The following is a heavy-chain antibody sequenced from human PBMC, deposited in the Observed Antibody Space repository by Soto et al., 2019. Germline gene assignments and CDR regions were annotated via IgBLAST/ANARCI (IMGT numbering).Heavy chain of an antibody. J-gene: IGHJ5*02. CDR1: GYTFTSYD. Sequence: ASVKVSCKASGYTFTSYDINWARQATGQGLEWMGWMNPNSGNTGYAQKFQGRVTMTRNTSISTAYMELSSLRSEDTAVYYCARGGLNYYDSSGYLPWGQGTLVTVSS. D-gene: IGHD3-22*01. CDR2: MNPNSGNT. V-gene: IGHV1-8*01. CDR3: ARGGLNYYDSSGYLP.